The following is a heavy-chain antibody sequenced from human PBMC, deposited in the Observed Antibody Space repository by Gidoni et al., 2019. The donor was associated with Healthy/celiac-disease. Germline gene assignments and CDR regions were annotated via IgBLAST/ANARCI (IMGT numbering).Heavy chain of an antibody. Sequence: EVQLVESGGGLVQPGGSLRLSCAASGFPVSSTYMSWVRQAPGKGLEWVSVIYSGGSTYYADSVKGRFTISRDNSKNTLYLQMNSLRAEDTAVYYCARDFDWDYYDSSGYYSDYWGQGTLVTVSS. CDR3: ARDFDWDYYDSSGYYSDY. J-gene: IGHJ4*02. CDR1: GFPVSSTY. CDR2: IYSGGST. V-gene: IGHV3-66*01. D-gene: IGHD3-22*01.